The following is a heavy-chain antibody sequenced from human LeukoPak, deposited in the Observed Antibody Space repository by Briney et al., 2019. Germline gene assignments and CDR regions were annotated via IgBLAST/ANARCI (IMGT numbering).Heavy chain of an antibody. CDR2: ISSSSSYI. CDR3: AKEIGCSSTSCKDY. J-gene: IGHJ4*02. D-gene: IGHD2-2*01. Sequence: GGSLRLSCAASGFTFSSYSMNWVRQAPGKGLEWVSSISSSSSYIYYADSVKGRFTISRDNAKNSLYLQMNSLRAEDTAVYYCAKEIGCSSTSCKDYWGPGTLGTVSS. V-gene: IGHV3-21*01. CDR1: GFTFSSYS.